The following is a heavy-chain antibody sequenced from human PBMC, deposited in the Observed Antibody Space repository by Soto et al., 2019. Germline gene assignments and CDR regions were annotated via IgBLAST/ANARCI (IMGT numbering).Heavy chain of an antibody. CDR2: INPNSGGT. J-gene: IGHJ6*02. CDR3: ARASARDGYIYENTEYYYYYYGMDV. V-gene: IGHV1-2*04. D-gene: IGHD5-12*01. Sequence: GASVKVSCKASGYTFTGYYMHWVRQAPGQGLEWMGWINPNSGGTNYAQKFQGWVTMTRDTSISTAYMELSRLRSDDTAVYYCARASARDGYIYENTEYYYYYYGMDVWGQGTTVTVSS. CDR1: GYTFTGYY.